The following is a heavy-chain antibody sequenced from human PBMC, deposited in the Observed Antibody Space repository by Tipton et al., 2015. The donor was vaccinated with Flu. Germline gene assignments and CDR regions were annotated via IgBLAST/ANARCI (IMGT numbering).Heavy chain of an antibody. CDR1: GDSIRSAYY. J-gene: IGHJ4*02. V-gene: IGHV4-38-2*02. CDR2: IHHAGST. Sequence: TLSLTCTVSGDSIRSAYYWGWIRQPPGKGLEWIGNIHHAGSTYYNPSLKSRVTSSVDTSKNQFSLKLSSVTAADTAVYYCARNGGGFYDAGSPPGVFDYWGQGILVTVSS. D-gene: IGHD3-10*01. CDR3: ARNGGGFYDAGSPPGVFDY.